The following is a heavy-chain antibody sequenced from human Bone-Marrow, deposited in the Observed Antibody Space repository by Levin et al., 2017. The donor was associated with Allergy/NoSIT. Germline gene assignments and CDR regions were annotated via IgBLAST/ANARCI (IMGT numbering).Heavy chain of an antibody. V-gene: IGHV3-21*01. CDR3: AKGGGSGWYEGY. CDR2: ITSSSSSM. J-gene: IGHJ4*02. D-gene: IGHD6-19*01. CDR1: GFTFSSYN. Sequence: GESLKISCAASGFTFSSYNMHWVRQAPGKGLEWVSSITSSSSSMYYADSVKGRFTISRDNAKNSLSLQMNSLRAEDTAVYYCAKGGGSGWYEGYWGQGTLVTVSS.